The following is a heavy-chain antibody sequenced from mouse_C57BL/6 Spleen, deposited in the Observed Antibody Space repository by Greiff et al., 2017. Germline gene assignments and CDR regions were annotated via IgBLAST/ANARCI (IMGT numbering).Heavy chain of an antibody. J-gene: IGHJ4*01. D-gene: IGHD1-1*01. CDR1: GYTFTSYW. V-gene: IGHV1-64*01. Sequence: QVQLQQPGAELVKPGASVKLSCKASGYTFTSYWMHWVKQRPGQGLEWIGMIHPNSGSTNYNEKLKSKATLTVDKSYSTANMQLSSLTSEDSAVYYCAPHYGSSYGYAMDYWGQGTSVTVSS. CDR3: APHYGSSYGYAMDY. CDR2: IHPNSGST.